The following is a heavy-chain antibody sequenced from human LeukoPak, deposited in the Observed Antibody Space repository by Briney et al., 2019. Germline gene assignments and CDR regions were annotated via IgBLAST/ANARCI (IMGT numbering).Heavy chain of an antibody. CDR2: IYYSGST. CDR3: ARDSPKKPLDY. CDR1: GGSFSGYY. J-gene: IGHJ4*02. Sequence: YPSETLSLTCAVYGGSFSGYYWSWIRQHPGKGLEWIGYIYYSGSTYYNPSLKSRVTISVDTSKNQFSLKLSSVTAADTAVYYCARDSPKKPLDYWGQGTLVTVSS. V-gene: IGHV4-31*11.